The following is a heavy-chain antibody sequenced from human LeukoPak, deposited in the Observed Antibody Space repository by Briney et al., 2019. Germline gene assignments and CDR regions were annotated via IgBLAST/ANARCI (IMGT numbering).Heavy chain of an antibody. J-gene: IGHJ4*02. CDR3: ASRPYYDSSGYYEYYFDY. CDR2: IYYSGST. CDR1: GGSISSSSYY. V-gene: IGHV4-39*01. Sequence: SETLSLTCTVSGGSISSSSYYWGWIRQPPGKGLEWIGSIYYSGSTYYNPSLKSRVTISVDTSKNQFSLELSSVTAADTAVYYCASRPYYDSSGYYEYYFDYWGQGTLVTVSS. D-gene: IGHD3-22*01.